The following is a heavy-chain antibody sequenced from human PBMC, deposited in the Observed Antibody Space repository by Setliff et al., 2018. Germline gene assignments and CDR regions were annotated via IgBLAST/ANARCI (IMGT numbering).Heavy chain of an antibody. J-gene: IGHJ6*03. CDR3: ARVLGYNGYGNYYIYYFMDV. CDR1: GDSMSSYY. CDR2: VHYSGDS. D-gene: IGHD5-12*01. Sequence: KTSETLSLTCTVSGDSMSSYYWSWIRQSPGKGLEWIGYVHYSGDSNYNPSLKSRVTMSVDTSKDLFSLNLSSVTAADTAVYYCARVLGYNGYGNYYIYYFMDVWGKGTTVTVSS. V-gene: IGHV4-59*08.